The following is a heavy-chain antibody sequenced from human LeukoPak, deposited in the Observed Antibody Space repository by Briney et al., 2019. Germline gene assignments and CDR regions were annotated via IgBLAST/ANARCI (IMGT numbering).Heavy chain of an antibody. V-gene: IGHV3-43D*03. CDR1: GFTFDDYA. J-gene: IGHJ4*02. D-gene: IGHD6-13*01. CDR3: AKISSSSWYYFDY. CDR2: ISWDGGST. Sequence: GGSLRLSCAASGFTFDDYAMHWVRQAPGKGLEWVSLISWDGGSTYYADSVKGRFTISRDNSKNSLYLQMTSLRADDTAVYYCAKISSSSWYYFDYWGRGTLVTVSS.